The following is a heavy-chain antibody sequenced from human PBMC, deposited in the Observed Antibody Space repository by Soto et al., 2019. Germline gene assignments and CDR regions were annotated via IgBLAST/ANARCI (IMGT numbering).Heavy chain of an antibody. D-gene: IGHD3-10*01. CDR2: ISYDGSNK. CDR3: AKGSFGFDY. Sequence: GGSLILSCAASGFTFSSYAMHWVRQAPGKGLEWVAVISYDGSNKYYADSVKGRFTISRDNSKNTLYLQMNSLRAEGTAIYYCAKGSFGFDYWGQGTLVTVSS. J-gene: IGHJ4*02. V-gene: IGHV3-30-3*01. CDR1: GFTFSSYA.